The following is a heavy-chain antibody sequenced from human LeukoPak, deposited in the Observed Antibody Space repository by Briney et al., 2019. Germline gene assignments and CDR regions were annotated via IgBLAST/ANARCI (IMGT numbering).Heavy chain of an antibody. CDR1: GFTFDDYA. CDR2: ISWNSGSI. D-gene: IGHD3-9*01. V-gene: IGHV3-9*01. J-gene: IGHJ4*02. Sequence: GRSLRLSCAASGFTFDDYAMHWVQQAPGKGLEWVSGISWNSGSIGYADSVKGRFTISRDNAKNSLYLQMNSLRAEDTALYYCATQRSYDILTGYYPFDYWGQGTLVTVSS. CDR3: ATQRSYDILTGYYPFDY.